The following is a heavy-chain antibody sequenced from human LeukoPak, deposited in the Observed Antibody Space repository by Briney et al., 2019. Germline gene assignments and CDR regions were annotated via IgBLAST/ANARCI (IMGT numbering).Heavy chain of an antibody. Sequence: PSETLSLTCTVSGGSISSYYWSWIRQPPGKGLEWIGYIYYSGSTNYNPSLKSRVTISVDTSKNQFSLKLSSVTAADTAVYYCARSASFHSSGWYGLSYWGQGTLVTVSS. V-gene: IGHV4-59*08. D-gene: IGHD6-19*01. CDR3: ARSASFHSSGWYGLSY. CDR2: IYYSGST. CDR1: GGSISSYY. J-gene: IGHJ4*02.